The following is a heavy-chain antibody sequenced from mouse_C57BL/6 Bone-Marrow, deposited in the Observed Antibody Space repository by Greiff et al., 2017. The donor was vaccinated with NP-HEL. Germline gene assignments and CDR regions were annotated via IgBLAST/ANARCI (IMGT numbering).Heavy chain of an antibody. V-gene: IGHV1-54*01. CDR1: GYAFTNYL. CDR3: ARQGYYGSSYDAMDY. D-gene: IGHD1-1*01. CDR2: INPGSGGT. Sequence: QVQLQQSGAELVRPGTSVKVSCKASGYAFTNYLIEWVKQRPGQGLEWIGVINPGSGGTNYNEKFKGKATLTADKSSSPAYMQLSSLTSEDSAVYFCARQGYYGSSYDAMDYWGQGTSVTVSS. J-gene: IGHJ4*01.